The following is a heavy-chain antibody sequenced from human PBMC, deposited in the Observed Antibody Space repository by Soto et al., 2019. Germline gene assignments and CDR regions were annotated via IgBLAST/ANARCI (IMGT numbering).Heavy chain of an antibody. CDR3: ARDKRDLRFLEWSYYFDY. Sequence: PGGSLRLSCAASGFTFSSYAIHWVRQAPGKGLEWVAVISYDGSNKYYADSVKGRFTIYRDNSKNTLYLKMNSLRAEDTAVYYCARDKRDLRFLEWSYYFDYWGQGTLVTVSS. J-gene: IGHJ4*02. CDR1: GFTFSSYA. D-gene: IGHD3-3*01. CDR2: ISYDGSNK. V-gene: IGHV3-30-3*01.